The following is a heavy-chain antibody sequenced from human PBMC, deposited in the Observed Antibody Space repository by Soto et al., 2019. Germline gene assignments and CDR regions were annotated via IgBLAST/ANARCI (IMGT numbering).Heavy chain of an antibody. D-gene: IGHD5-18*01. CDR2: ISGSGGST. CDR3: AKSGGYNYGYQETDY. Sequence: PGGSLRLSCAASGFTFSSYAMSWVRQAPGKGLEWVSAISGSGGSTYYADSVKGRFTISRDNSKNTPYLQMNSLRAEDTAVYYCAKSGGYNYGYQETDYWGQGTLVTVSS. V-gene: IGHV3-23*01. CDR1: GFTFSSYA. J-gene: IGHJ4*02.